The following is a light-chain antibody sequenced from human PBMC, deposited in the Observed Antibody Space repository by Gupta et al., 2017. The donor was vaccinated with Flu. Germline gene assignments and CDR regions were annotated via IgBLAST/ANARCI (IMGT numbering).Light chain of an antibody. CDR1: QSVSSSY. J-gene: IGKJ4*01. CDR3: QQYGSSPRLT. Sequence: EIVFTQSPGTLSFSPGERATLSCRASQSVSSSYLAWYQQKPGQAPRLLIYGASSRATGIPDRFSGSGSGTDFTLTISRLEPEDFAVYYCQQYGSSPRLTFGGGTKVEIK. CDR2: GAS. V-gene: IGKV3-20*01.